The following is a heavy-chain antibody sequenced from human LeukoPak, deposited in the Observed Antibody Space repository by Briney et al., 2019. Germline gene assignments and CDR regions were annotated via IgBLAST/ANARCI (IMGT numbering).Heavy chain of an antibody. V-gene: IGHV3-49*04. CDR2: IRSKAYGGTT. CDR1: GFTLGDYA. D-gene: IGHD2-2*01. Sequence: PGGSLRLSCTASGFTLGDYAMSWVRQAPGKGVEGVGFIRSKAYGGTTEYAASVKGRFTISRDDSKSIAYLQMNSLKTEDTAVYYCTRGRLNYIVVVPAAHDAFDIWGQGTMVTVSS. CDR3: TRGRLNYIVVVPAAHDAFDI. J-gene: IGHJ3*02.